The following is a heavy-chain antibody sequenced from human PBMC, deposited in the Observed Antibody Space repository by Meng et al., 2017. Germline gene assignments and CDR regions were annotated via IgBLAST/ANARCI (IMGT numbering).Heavy chain of an antibody. CDR2: IWYDGSNK. Sequence: GGSLRLSCAASGFTFSSYGMHWVRQAPGKGLEWVAVIWYDGSNKYYADSVKGRFTISRDNAKNSLYLQMNSLRAEDTAVYYCARDQELVPQTFDYWGQGTLVTVSS. J-gene: IGHJ4*02. CDR1: GFTFSSYG. V-gene: IGHV3-33*01. D-gene: IGHD6-13*01. CDR3: ARDQELVPQTFDY.